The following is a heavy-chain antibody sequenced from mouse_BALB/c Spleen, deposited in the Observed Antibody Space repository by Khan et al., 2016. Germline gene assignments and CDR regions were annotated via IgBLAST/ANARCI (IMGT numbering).Heavy chain of an antibody. D-gene: IGHD2-10*01. CDR1: GFDFSRYC. Sequence: EVKLLESGGGLVQPGGSLKLSCAASGFDFSRYCMSWVRQAPGKGLEWIGEINPDSSTINYTPSLKDKFIISRDNAKSTLYLQMSKVRSEDTAHYCGARRLTYSWFAYWGQETLVTVSA. J-gene: IGHJ3*01. CDR2: INPDSSTI. CDR3: ARRLTYSWFAY. V-gene: IGHV4-1*02.